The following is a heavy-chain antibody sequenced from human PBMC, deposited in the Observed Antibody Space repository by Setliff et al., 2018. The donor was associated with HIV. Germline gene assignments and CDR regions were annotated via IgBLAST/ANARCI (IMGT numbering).Heavy chain of an antibody. CDR2: IDDDGRT. CDR1: GFTFRDYW. V-gene: IGHV3-74*01. J-gene: IGHJ6*02. D-gene: IGHD2-8*01. CDR3: ARASGCTNGVCYAYGYYSLDV. Sequence: GESLKISCAGSGFTFRDYWMHWVRQAPGKGLVWVSQIDDDGRTTYADSVKGRFTISRDNTKNTLYLQMNSLRAEDTAVYYCARASGCTNGVCYAYGYYSLDVWGQGTTVTVSS.